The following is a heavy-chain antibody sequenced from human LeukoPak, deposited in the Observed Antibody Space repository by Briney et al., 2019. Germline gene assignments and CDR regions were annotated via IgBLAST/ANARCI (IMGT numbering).Heavy chain of an antibody. CDR3: ARDRSSWYDFRSGYYLDY. V-gene: IGHV3-7*01. D-gene: IGHD3-3*01. CDR2: IKQDGSAK. CDR1: GFAFSSHW. J-gene: IGHJ4*02. Sequence: PGGSLRLSCVGSGFAFSSHWLNWVRQAPGKGLEWVANIKQDGSAKDYVDSVKGRFTISRDNAENSLYLQMNSLRAEDTAVYYCARDRSSWYDFRSGYYLDYWGQGTLVTVSS.